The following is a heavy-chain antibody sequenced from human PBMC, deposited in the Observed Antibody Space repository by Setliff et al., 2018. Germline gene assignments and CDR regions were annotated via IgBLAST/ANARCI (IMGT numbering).Heavy chain of an antibody. Sequence: SETLSLTCNVSGDSISRGNYYWSWIRQPAGKGLEWIGQIYTRGSTNENPSLKSRVTISVDTSKNQVFLRLTSVTAADTAVYYCARATGFGELFLWGQGTLVAVSS. D-gene: IGHD4-17*01. J-gene: IGHJ4*02. CDR2: IYTRGST. CDR3: ARATGFGELFL. V-gene: IGHV4-61*09. CDR1: GDSISRGNYY.